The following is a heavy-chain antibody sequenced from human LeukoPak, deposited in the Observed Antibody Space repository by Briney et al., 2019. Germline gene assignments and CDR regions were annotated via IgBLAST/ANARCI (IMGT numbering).Heavy chain of an antibody. V-gene: IGHV4-59*08. Sequence: SETLSLTCTVSGGTISSYYWSWIRQPPGKGLEWIGYIYYSGSTNYNPSLKSRVTISVDTSKNQFSLKLSSVTAADTAVHYCARRRDYMDVWGKGTTVTVSS. J-gene: IGHJ6*03. CDR2: IYYSGST. CDR3: ARRRDYMDV. CDR1: GGTISSYY.